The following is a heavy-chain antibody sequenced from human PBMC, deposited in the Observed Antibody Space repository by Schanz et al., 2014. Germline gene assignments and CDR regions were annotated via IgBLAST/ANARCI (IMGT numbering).Heavy chain of an antibody. Sequence: QVQLIQSGAEVKKPGSSVKVSCQAFGDTFSKYNIMWVRQVPGQGLEWMGIVNPSVRGTHFAREFQGRVTITADKSTSTASMELSSLRSEDTAVYYCAGTYCSSTSCYTGYYYMDVWGKGTTVTVSS. D-gene: IGHD2-2*02. V-gene: IGHV1-69*09. CDR3: AGTYCSSTSCYTGYYYMDV. CDR1: GDTFSKYN. CDR2: VNPSVRGT. J-gene: IGHJ6*03.